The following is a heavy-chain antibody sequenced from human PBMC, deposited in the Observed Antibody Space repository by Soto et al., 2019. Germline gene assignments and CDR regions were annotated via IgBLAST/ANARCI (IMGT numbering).Heavy chain of an antibody. D-gene: IGHD2-15*01. Sequence: EVQLVESGGDLVQPGGSLRLSCAASGFTFSNYWMHWVRQAPGKGLVWVSRINGDGSSTNYADSVKGRFTISRENAKDTLYLQMNSLRAEDTAVYYCTRASYSAGVVGYWGQGTLVTVSS. CDR2: INGDGSST. CDR1: GFTFSNYW. J-gene: IGHJ4*02. V-gene: IGHV3-74*01. CDR3: TRASYSAGVVGY.